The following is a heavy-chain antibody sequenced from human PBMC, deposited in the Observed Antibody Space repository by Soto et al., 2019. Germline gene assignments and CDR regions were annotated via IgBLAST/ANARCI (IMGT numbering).Heavy chain of an antibody. CDR2: TFWNGDR. V-gene: IGHV2-5*01. D-gene: IGHD3-9*01. Sequence: QITLKESGPSVVQPTQTLTLTCTFAGFSLNADGMGVGWIRQPPGTALEWLALTFWNGDRRYSPSLKSRLTISRDTSRNPVVLIMTNMDPVDTATYYCARLKGIPFDWLADGMDVWGQGTTVTVSS. CDR3: ARLKGIPFDWLADGMDV. CDR1: GFSLNADGMG. J-gene: IGHJ6*02.